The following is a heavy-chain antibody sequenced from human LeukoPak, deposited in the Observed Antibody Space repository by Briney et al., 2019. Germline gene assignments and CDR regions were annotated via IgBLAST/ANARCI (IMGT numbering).Heavy chain of an antibody. CDR3: ARDIPGGYSYGYPDY. D-gene: IGHD5-18*01. CDR2: ISPDGSNE. Sequence: PGGSLRLSCAASGFTFSFYAMHWVRQAPGKGLQWVALISPDGSNEYYADSVRGRFTISRDNSKNTLYLQMNSLRPEDTAVYYCARDIPGGYSYGYPDYWGQGTLVTVSS. V-gene: IGHV3-30-3*01. J-gene: IGHJ4*02. CDR1: GFTFSFYA.